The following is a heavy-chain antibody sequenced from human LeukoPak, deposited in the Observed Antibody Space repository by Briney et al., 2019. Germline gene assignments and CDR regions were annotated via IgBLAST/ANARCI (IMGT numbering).Heavy chain of an antibody. CDR3: ARDLNDYGDPDAFDV. V-gene: IGHV4-59*01. J-gene: IGHJ3*01. Sequence: SETLSLTCTVSGGSISSYYWSWIRQPPGKGLEWIGYIYYSGSTNYNPSLKSRVTISVDTSKNQFSLKLSSVTAADTAVYYCARDLNDYGDPDAFDVWGQGTMVTVSS. CDR1: GGSISSYY. D-gene: IGHD4-17*01. CDR2: IYYSGST.